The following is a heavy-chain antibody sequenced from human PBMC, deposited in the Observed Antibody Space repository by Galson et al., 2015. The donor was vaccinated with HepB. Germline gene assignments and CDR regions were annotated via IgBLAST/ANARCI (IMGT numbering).Heavy chain of an antibody. J-gene: IGHJ4*02. V-gene: IGHV1-24*01. CDR3: ATRYYYDSSGYYSFFDY. CDR2: FDPEDGET. Sequence: SVKVSCKVSGYTLTELSMHWVRQAPGKGLEWMGGFDPEDGETIYAQKFQGRVTMTEDTSTDTAYMELSSLRSEDTAVYYCATRYYYDSSGYYSFFDYWGQGTLVTVSS. CDR1: GYTLTELS. D-gene: IGHD3-22*01.